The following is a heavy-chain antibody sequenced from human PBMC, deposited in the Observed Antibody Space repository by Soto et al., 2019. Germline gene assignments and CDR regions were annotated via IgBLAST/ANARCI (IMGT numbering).Heavy chain of an antibody. J-gene: IGHJ4*02. CDR3: ARSSLGILRFLEWSFDY. V-gene: IGHV3-21*01. D-gene: IGHD3-3*01. Sequence: EVQLVESGGGLVKPGGSLRLSCAASGFTFSPYRMNWVRQAPGKGLEWVSSISSSSSYIYYADSVKGRFTISRDNARSSLYLQMNSLRAEDTAVYYCARSSLGILRFLEWSFDYWGQGTLVTVSS. CDR1: GFTFSPYR. CDR2: ISSSSSYI.